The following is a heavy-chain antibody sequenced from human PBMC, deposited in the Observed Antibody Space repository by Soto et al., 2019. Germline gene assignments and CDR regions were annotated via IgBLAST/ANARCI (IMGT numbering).Heavy chain of an antibody. J-gene: IGHJ3*02. CDR1: GFTFSRNW. CDR2: IKQDGTEK. V-gene: IGHV3-7*05. D-gene: IGHD2-8*02. Sequence: GGSLRLSCAASGFTFSRNWMNWVRQAPGKGLEWVANIKQDGTEKRCVDSVKGRFTISRDNAKNSMYLEMNSLRAEDTAVYYCARGSCTGSTCYAGAFDIWGQGTRVTVSS. CDR3: ARGSCTGSTCYAGAFDI.